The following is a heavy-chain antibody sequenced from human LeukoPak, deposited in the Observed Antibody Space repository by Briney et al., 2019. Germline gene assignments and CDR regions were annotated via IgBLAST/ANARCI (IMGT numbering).Heavy chain of an antibody. J-gene: IGHJ6*03. CDR1: GYTFTSDD. CDR2: MNPNSGNT. CDR3: ARNFGSGSFFYYYYMDV. V-gene: IGHV1-8*01. Sequence: ASVKVSCKASGYTFTSDDINWVRQATGQGLEWMGWMNPNSGNTGYAQKFQGRVTMTRNTSISTAYMELSSLRSEDTAVYYCARNFGSGSFFYYYYMDVWGKGTTVTISS. D-gene: IGHD3-10*01.